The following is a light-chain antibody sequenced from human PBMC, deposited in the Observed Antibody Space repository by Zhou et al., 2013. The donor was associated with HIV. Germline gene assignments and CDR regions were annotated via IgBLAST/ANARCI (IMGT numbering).Light chain of an antibody. CDR3: QQYDTWPS. Sequence: EIVLTQSPATLSVSPGERATLSCRASQSLYSNLAWYQQKPGQAPRLLIYGAATRATGVPGRFSGSGSGTEFTLSISSLQTEDFAVYYCQQYDTWPSFGQGTKLQIK. CDR1: QSLYSN. J-gene: IGKJ2*01. CDR2: GAA. V-gene: IGKV3-15*01.